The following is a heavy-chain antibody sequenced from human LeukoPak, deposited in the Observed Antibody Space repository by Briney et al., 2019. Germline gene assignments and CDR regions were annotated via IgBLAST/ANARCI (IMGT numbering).Heavy chain of an antibody. Sequence: SQTLSLTCAVSGGSISSGGYSWSWIRQPPGKGLERIGYIYHSGSTYYNPSLKSRVTISVDRSKNQFSLKLSSVTAADTAVYYCAGGYCSSTSCYDGYYYYGMDVWGKGTTVTVSS. D-gene: IGHD2-2*01. J-gene: IGHJ6*04. CDR2: IYHSGST. CDR1: GGSISSGGYS. V-gene: IGHV4-30-2*01. CDR3: AGGYCSSTSCYDGYYYYGMDV.